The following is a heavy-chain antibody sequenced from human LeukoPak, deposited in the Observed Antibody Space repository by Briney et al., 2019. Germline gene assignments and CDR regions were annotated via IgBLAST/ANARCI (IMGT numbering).Heavy chain of an antibody. CDR2: ISSSSSYI. CDR3: ARDGDYGGTKPKVVYGMDV. D-gene: IGHD4-23*01. Sequence: GGSLRLSCAASGFTFSSYSMNWVRQAPGKGLEWVSSISSSSSYIYYADSVKGRFTISRDNAKNSLYLQMNSLRAEDTAVYYCARDGDYGGTKPKVVYGMDVWGQGTTVTVSS. V-gene: IGHV3-21*01. CDR1: GFTFSSYS. J-gene: IGHJ6*02.